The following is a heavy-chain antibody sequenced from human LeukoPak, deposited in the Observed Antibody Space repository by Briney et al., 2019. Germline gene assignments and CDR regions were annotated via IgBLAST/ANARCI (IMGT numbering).Heavy chain of an antibody. CDR1: GGSFSGYY. J-gene: IGHJ4*02. Sequence: SETLSLTCAVSGGSFSGYYWSWIRQPPGKGLEWIGEINHSGSTKYNPSLKSRVTISVDTSKNQFSLKLSSLTAADTAVYYCARKVYYYDSSGYYRGYYFDYWGQGTLVTVSS. V-gene: IGHV4-34*01. D-gene: IGHD3-22*01. CDR3: ARKVYYYDSSGYYRGYYFDY. CDR2: INHSGST.